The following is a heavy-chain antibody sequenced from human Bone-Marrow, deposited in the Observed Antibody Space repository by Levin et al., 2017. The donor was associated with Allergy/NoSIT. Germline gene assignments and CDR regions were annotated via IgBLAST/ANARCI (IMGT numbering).Heavy chain of an antibody. J-gene: IGHJ6*02. Sequence: PSQTLSLTCAASGFTFSSYAMSWVRQAPGKGLEWVSAISGSGGSTYYADSVKGRFTISRDNSKNTLYLQMNSLRAEDTAVYYCASSTSCPIAHHMDVWGQGTTVTVSS. D-gene: IGHD2-2*01. V-gene: IGHV3-23*01. CDR2: ISGSGGST. CDR1: GFTFSSYA. CDR3: ASSTSCPIAHHMDV.